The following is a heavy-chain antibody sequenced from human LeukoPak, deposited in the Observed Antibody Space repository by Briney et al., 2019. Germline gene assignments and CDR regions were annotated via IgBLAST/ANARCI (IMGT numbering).Heavy chain of an antibody. D-gene: IGHD6-19*01. Sequence: PSETLSLTCTVSGGSMSSYYWSWIRQPPGKGLEWIGYIFYSGNTNYNPSLQSRVTISVDTSKNQFSLKMSSVTAADTAVYYCARHTIGSGWTVGSWGQGTLVTVSS. CDR3: ARHTIGSGWTVGS. J-gene: IGHJ4*02. V-gene: IGHV4-59*08. CDR1: GGSMSSYY. CDR2: IFYSGNT.